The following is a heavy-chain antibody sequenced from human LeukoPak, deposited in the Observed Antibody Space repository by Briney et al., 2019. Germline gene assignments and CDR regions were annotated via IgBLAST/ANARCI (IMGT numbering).Heavy chain of an antibody. Sequence: ASVKVSCKASGYTFTSYDINWVRQATGQGLEWMGWMNPNSGNTGYAQKFQGRVTITRNTSISTAYMELSSLRSEDTAVYYCARVTPSGGSYPFDYWGQGTLVTVSS. CDR2: MNPNSGNT. V-gene: IGHV1-8*03. CDR1: GYTFTSYD. D-gene: IGHD1-26*01. CDR3: ARVTPSGGSYPFDY. J-gene: IGHJ4*02.